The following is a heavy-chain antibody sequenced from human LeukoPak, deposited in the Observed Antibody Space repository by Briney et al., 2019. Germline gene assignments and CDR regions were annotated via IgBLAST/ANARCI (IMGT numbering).Heavy chain of an antibody. V-gene: IGHV4-38-2*01. CDR3: ASLGGYQNGNFDY. CDR1: GYSISSGNH. Sequence: PSETLSLTCAVSGYSISSGNHWGWIRQPPDKGLEWIGSIFPSGTTYYNPSLKSRVTISIYTSKNQFSLKLISVTAADTAVYYCASLGGYQNGNFDYWGQGTPVTVSS. J-gene: IGHJ4*02. CDR2: IFPSGTT. D-gene: IGHD2-2*01.